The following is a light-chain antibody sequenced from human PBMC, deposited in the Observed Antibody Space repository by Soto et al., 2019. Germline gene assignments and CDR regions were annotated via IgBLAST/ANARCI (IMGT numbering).Light chain of an antibody. Sequence: EVVVTQSPVTLSLSPGERATLSCRASQSVSSPYLAWYQQKPGQPHRLLIYGASSRATDIPDRFIGSGSGTEFTLTTARLAPEDVAMYYCQQYGSSPFTCGPGTKVDI. CDR2: GAS. J-gene: IGKJ3*01. CDR3: QQYGSSPFT. CDR1: QSVSSPY. V-gene: IGKV3-20*01.